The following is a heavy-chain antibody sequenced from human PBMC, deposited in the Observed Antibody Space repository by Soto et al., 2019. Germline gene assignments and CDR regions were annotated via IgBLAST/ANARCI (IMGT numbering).Heavy chain of an antibody. V-gene: IGHV1-3*01. CDR2: INAGNGNT. D-gene: IGHD1-7*01. CDR3: ARERRITGTTVGWFDP. J-gene: IGHJ5*02. Sequence: SCKASGYTFTSYAMHWVRHAPGQRLEWMGWINAGNGNTKYSQKFQGRVTITRDTSASTAYMELSSLRSEDTAVYYCARERRITGTTVGWFDPWGQGTLVTVS. CDR1: GYTFTSYA.